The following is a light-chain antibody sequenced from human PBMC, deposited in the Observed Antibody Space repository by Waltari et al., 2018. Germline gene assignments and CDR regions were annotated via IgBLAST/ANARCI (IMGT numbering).Light chain of an antibody. V-gene: IGKV3-15*01. CDR2: GAS. CDR3: QQYHNWPPWT. J-gene: IGKJ1*01. CDR1: QSISSN. Sequence: EIVMTQSPATLSVSPGEGATLSCRASQSISSNLAWYQQKPGQTPRLILYGASTRAGGAPARFSGSASGTEFTLTISSLQSEDFAVYYCQQYHNWPPWTFGQGTKVEI.